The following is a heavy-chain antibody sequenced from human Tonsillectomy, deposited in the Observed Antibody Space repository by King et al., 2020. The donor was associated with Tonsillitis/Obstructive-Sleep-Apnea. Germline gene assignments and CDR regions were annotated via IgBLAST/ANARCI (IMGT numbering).Heavy chain of an antibody. CDR2: IKQDGSEK. J-gene: IGHJ4*02. Sequence: VQLVESGGGLVQPGGSLRLSCAASGFTFSSYWMSWVRQAPGKGLEWVANIKQDGSEKYYVDSVKGRFTISRDNANNSLYLQMNSLRTEDTAVYYCARGGTYYDFWSGYYLQGTFDYWGQGTLVTVSS. D-gene: IGHD3-3*01. CDR1: GFTFSSYW. CDR3: ARGGTYYDFWSGYYLQGTFDY. V-gene: IGHV3-7*01.